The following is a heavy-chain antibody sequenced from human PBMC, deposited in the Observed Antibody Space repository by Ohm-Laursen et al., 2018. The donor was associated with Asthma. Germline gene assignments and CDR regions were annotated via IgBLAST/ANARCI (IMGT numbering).Heavy chain of an antibody. J-gene: IGHJ4*02. CDR1: GFTFSSHC. CDR2: IKEDGSDK. Sequence: SLRLSCAASGFTFSSHCMSWVRQAPGKGLEWLANIKEDGSDKHYVDSVRGRFTISRDNAKNSVYLQMDSLGVEDTAVYYCVTDAWWSYVHWGLGTLVTVSS. V-gene: IGHV3-7*01. CDR3: VTDAWWSYVH. D-gene: IGHD1-26*01.